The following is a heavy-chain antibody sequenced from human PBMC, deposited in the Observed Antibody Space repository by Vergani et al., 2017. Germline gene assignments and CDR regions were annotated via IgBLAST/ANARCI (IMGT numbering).Heavy chain of an antibody. CDR2: IYYSGST. Sequence: QVQLQESGPGLVKPSETLSLTCTVSGGSISSYYWSWIRQPPGKGLEWIGYIYYSGSTNYNPSLKSRVTISVDTSKNQFSLKLSSVTAADTAVYYCARRLPYYYDSSGGRSFAFDIWGQGTMVTASS. V-gene: IGHV4-59*08. D-gene: IGHD3-22*01. CDR3: ARRLPYYYDSSGGRSFAFDI. J-gene: IGHJ3*02. CDR1: GGSISSYY.